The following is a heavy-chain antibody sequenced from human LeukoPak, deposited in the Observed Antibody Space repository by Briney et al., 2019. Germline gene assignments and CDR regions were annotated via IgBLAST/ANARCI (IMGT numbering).Heavy chain of an antibody. V-gene: IGHV1-2*02. J-gene: IGHJ4*02. Sequence: ASVKVSCKASGYTFTGYYMHWVRHAPGQGLELMGWINPNSGGTNYAQKFQGRVTMTRDTSISTAYMELSRLRSDDTAVYYCAREYCSGGSCYFFNYWGQGTLVTVSS. CDR1: GYTFTGYY. CDR2: INPNSGGT. CDR3: AREYCSGGSCYFFNY. D-gene: IGHD2-15*01.